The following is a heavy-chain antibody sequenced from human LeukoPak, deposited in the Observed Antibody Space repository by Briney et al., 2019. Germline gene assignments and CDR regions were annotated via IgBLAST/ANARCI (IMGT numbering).Heavy chain of an antibody. V-gene: IGHV3-21*01. CDR2: ISSSSSYI. Sequence: PGGPLRLXCAASGFTFSSYSMNWVRQAPGKGLEWVSSISSSSSYIYYADSVKSRFTISRDNAKNSLYLQMNSLRAEDTAVYYCARDTYNYYYDSSGYSKPFDYWGQGTLVTVSS. D-gene: IGHD3-22*01. J-gene: IGHJ4*02. CDR3: ARDTYNYYYDSSGYSKPFDY. CDR1: GFTFSSYS.